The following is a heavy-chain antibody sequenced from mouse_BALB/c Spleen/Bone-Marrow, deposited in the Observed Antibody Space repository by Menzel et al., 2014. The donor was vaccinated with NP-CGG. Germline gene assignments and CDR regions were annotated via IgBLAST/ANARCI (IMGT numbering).Heavy chain of an antibody. CDR2: INPSNGDT. Sequence: VQLQQSGAELVKPGASVKLSCKASGYTFTSYYLYWAKQRPGQGLEWIGEINPSNGDTKFNEKFKTKATLTVDKSSSTAYMQLSSLTSEDSAVYYCTRRSLLSDYYSMDYWGQGTSVTVSS. V-gene: IGHV1S81*02. CDR1: GYTFTSYY. CDR3: TRRSLLSDYYSMDY. D-gene: IGHD2-10*01. J-gene: IGHJ4*01.